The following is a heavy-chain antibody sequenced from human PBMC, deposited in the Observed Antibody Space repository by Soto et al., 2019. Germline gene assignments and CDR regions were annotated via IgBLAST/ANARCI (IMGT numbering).Heavy chain of an antibody. D-gene: IGHD3-3*01. CDR1: GFTVSNYW. Sequence: GGALRLCCAASGFTVSNYWMNWVRQAPGKGLVWVSHIKSDGTTSYADSVEGRFTVSRDDAKNTFYLQMNSLRAEDTAVYYCAKDRGEEGLKFLEWFGGMDVWGHGTTVTVSS. CDR3: AKDRGEEGLKFLEWFGGMDV. J-gene: IGHJ6*02. CDR2: IKSDGTT. V-gene: IGHV3-74*01.